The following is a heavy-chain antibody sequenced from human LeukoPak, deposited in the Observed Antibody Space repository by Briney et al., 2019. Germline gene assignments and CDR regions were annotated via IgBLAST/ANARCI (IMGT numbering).Heavy chain of an antibody. J-gene: IGHJ4*02. CDR2: IKQDGSEK. Sequence: GGSPRLSCAASGFTFSSYWMNWVRQAPGGGPEWVANIKQDGSEKYYVGSVKGRFAISRDNAKNSLHLQMNSLRVEDTAVYYCARGHNSAFDYWGQGTLVTVSS. CDR1: GFTFSSYW. D-gene: IGHD1-1*01. CDR3: ARGHNSAFDY. V-gene: IGHV3-7*01.